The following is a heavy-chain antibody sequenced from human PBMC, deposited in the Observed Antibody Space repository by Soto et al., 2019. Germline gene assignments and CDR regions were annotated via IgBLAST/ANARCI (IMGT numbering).Heavy chain of an antibody. D-gene: IGHD1-26*01. J-gene: IGHJ6*02. CDR1: GDSINTPHYY. CDR2: IYYSGST. Sequence: SETLSLTCTVSGDSINTPHYYWSWIRQPPGKGLEWIGSIYYSGSTYYNPSLKSRVTISVDTSKNQFSLKVSSVTAADTAVYYCARCGSYNYYYYGMDVWGQGTTVTVSS. V-gene: IGHV4-39*01. CDR3: ARCGSYNYYYYGMDV.